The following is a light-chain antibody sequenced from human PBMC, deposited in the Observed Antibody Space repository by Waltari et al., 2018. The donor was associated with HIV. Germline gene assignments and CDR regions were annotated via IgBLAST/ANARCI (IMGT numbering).Light chain of an antibody. CDR3: SSYGDNIRVL. J-gene: IGLJ2*01. V-gene: IGLV2-8*01. CDR2: EVT. Sequence: HSALPQPPSASRPLGLSVTFPCPGPSRDPGPFVSVSWFQPHPPCAPKLLHYEVTKRPSGVPDRFSGSRSGDTAFLSVSGLQPDDSAAYFCSSYGDNIRVLFGGVTNLTVL. CDR1: SRDPGPFVS.